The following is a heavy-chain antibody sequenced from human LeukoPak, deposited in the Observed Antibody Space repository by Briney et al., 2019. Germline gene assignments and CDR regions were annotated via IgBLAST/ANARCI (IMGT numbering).Heavy chain of an antibody. CDR3: ARDRFGEPGDY. V-gene: IGHV1-2*02. Sequence: ASVKVSCKASGYTFTGYYIHWVRQAPGQGLEWMGWINPNSGGTSYAQKFQGRVTMTSDTSISTAYMELSRLTSDDTAVYYCARDRFGEPGDYWGQGTLVTVSS. CDR2: INPNSGGT. CDR1: GYTFTGYY. J-gene: IGHJ4*02. D-gene: IGHD3-10*01.